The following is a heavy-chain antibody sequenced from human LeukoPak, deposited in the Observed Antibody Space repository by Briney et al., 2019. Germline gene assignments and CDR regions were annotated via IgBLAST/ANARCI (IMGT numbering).Heavy chain of an antibody. CDR3: ASGAQLRYLLY. V-gene: IGHV4-34*01. CDR2: INHSGST. CDR1: GGSFSGYY. Sequence: PSETLSLTCAVYGGSFSGYYWSWIRQPPGRGLEWMGEINHSGSTNYNPSLKSRVTISVDTSKNQFSLKLSSVTAADTAVYYCASGAQLRYLLYWGQGTLVTVSS. D-gene: IGHD5-24*01. J-gene: IGHJ4*02.